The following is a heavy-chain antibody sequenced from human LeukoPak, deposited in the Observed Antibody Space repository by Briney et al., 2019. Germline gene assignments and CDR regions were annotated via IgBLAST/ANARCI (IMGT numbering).Heavy chain of an antibody. D-gene: IGHD4-17*01. V-gene: IGHV3-33*03. J-gene: IGHJ4*02. Sequence: GGSLRLSCAASGFNFSSYGMHWVRQAPGKGLEWVTSIWFDGSNIHYADSVKGRVIISRDNAKSSLYLQMNSLRVEDTAVYYCAITGGPTVTAFDLWGQGILVTVSS. CDR2: IWFDGSNI. CDR1: GFNFSSYG. CDR3: AITGGPTVTAFDL.